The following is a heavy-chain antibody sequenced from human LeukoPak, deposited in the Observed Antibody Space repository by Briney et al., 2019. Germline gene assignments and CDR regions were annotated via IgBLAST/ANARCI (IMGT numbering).Heavy chain of an antibody. V-gene: IGHV3-74*01. Sequence: GGSLRLSCAASGFTFSNYWMHWVRQAPGKGLAGVSRINSDGSNTIYADSVKGRFTISRDNAKNTVYLQMNSLRAEDTAVYYCATAGSYRFDYWGQGTLVTVSS. CDR1: GFTFSNYW. CDR3: ATAGSYRFDY. D-gene: IGHD1-26*01. J-gene: IGHJ4*02. CDR2: INSDGSNT.